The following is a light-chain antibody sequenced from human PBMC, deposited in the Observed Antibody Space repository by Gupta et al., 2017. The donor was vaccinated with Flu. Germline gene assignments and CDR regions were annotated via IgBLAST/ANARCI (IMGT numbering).Light chain of an antibody. CDR2: GAS. CDR1: QSVSSSY. J-gene: IGKJ3*01. CDR3: QQDGSSHT. Sequence: EIVLTQSPGTLSLSPGERATLSCRASQSVSSSYLAWYQQKPGQAPRLLIYGASSSATGIPDRFSGSGAGKDFTLTSIRRETEDFAGYYGQQDGSSHTFGPGTKVDIK. V-gene: IGKV3-20*01.